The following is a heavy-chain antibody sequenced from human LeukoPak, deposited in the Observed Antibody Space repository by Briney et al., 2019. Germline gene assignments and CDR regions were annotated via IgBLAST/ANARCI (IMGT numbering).Heavy chain of an antibody. Sequence: PSETLSLTCAVYGGSFSGYYWSWIRQPPGKGLEWIGEINHSGSTNYNPSLKSRVTISVDTSKNQFSLKLSSVTAADTAVYYRARSRQQLGYYYYYYMDVWGKGTTVTVSS. CDR1: GGSFSGYY. CDR2: INHSGST. D-gene: IGHD6-13*01. J-gene: IGHJ6*03. V-gene: IGHV4-34*01. CDR3: ARSRQQLGYYYYYYMDV.